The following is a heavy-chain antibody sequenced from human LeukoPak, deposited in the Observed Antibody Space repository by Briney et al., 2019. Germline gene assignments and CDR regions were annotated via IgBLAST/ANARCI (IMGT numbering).Heavy chain of an antibody. D-gene: IGHD5-24*01. V-gene: IGHV1-2*06. J-gene: IGHJ4*02. CDR2: INPNSGGT. Sequence: GASVKVSCKASGYTFTGYYMHWVRQAPGQGLEWMGRINPNSGGTNYAQKFQGRVTMTRDTSISTAYIELSRLRSDDTAVYYRARGGGWLQLRGTNLDYWGQGTLVTVSS. CDR3: ARGGGWLQLRGTNLDY. CDR1: GYTFTGYY.